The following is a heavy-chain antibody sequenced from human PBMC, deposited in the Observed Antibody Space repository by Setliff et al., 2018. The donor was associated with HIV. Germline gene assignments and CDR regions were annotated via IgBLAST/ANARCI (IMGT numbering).Heavy chain of an antibody. J-gene: IGHJ6*02. CDR1: GGSISSSNW. CDR3: SRAIVAVTAIDHYYYGMDV. V-gene: IGHV4-4*02. D-gene: IGHD2-21*02. Sequence: SETLSLTCAVSGGSISSSNWWSWIRQPPGKGLEWIGSIYYSGNTYYNPSVKSRVTISVDTFNNQFSLRLSSVTAADTAVYYCSRAIVAVTAIDHYYYGMDVWGQGTTVTVSS. CDR2: IYYSGNT.